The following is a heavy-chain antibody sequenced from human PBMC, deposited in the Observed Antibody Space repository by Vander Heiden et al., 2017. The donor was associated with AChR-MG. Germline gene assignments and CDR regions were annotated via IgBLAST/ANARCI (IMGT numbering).Heavy chain of an antibody. J-gene: IGHJ4*02. D-gene: IGHD2-21*02. CDR2: ISNSSMYI. CDR3: ASPQTYCGGDCYLDH. CDR1: GFTFSSYN. V-gene: IGHV3-21*01. Sequence: EVQLVESGGGLVKPGGSLRLSCAASGFTFSSYNMNWVRQAPGKGLEWVSSISNSSMYIYYADSVKGRFTISRDNAKNALYLQMNSLRAEDTAVYYCASPQTYCGGDCYLDHWGQGTLVTVSS.